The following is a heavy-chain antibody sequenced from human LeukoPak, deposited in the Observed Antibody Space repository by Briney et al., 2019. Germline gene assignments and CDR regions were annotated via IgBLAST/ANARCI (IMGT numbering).Heavy chain of an antibody. V-gene: IGHV3-48*03. CDR3: AGPMTAIDY. CDR2: ISTSGSTI. J-gene: IGHJ4*02. Sequence: GGSLRLSCAASGFTFNTYEMNWVRQAPGKGLEWVSYISTSGSTIYYADSVKGRFTISRDNAKSSLYLQMNSLRAEDTAVYYCAGPMTAIDYWGQGTLVTVSS. CDR1: GFTFNTYE.